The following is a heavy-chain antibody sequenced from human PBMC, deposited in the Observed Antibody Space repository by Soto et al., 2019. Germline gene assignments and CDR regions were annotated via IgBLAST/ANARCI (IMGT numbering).Heavy chain of an antibody. J-gene: IGHJ3*02. CDR1: GFTFSSYG. Sequence: GGSLRLSCAASGFTFSSYGMHWVRQAPGKGLEWVAVISYDGRNKYYADSVKGRFTISRDNSKNTLYLQMNSLRAEDTAVYYCAKPLLLWFGSPDAFDIWGQGTLVTVSS. CDR2: ISYDGRNK. CDR3: AKPLLLWFGSPDAFDI. V-gene: IGHV3-30*18. D-gene: IGHD3-10*01.